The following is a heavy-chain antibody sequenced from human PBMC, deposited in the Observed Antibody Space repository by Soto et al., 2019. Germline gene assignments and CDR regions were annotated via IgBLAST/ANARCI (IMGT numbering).Heavy chain of an antibody. V-gene: IGHV1-8*01. CDR2: MNPNSGNT. CDR1: GYTFTSYD. D-gene: IGHD2-2*02. J-gene: IGHJ6*02. Sequence: ASVHVSCKASGYTFTSYDINWVRQATGQGLEWMGWMNPNSGNTGYAQKFQGRVTMTRNTSISTAYMELSSLRSEDTAVYYCARARPAAILIYYYYGMDVWGQGTTVTV. CDR3: ARARPAAILIYYYYGMDV.